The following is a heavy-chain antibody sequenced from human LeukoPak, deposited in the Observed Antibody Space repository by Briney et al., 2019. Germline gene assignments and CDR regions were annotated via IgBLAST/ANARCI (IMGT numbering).Heavy chain of an antibody. Sequence: ASVKVSCKASGYTFTSYDIIWVRQATGQGLEWMGWMNPNSGNTGYAQKFQGRVTMTRNTSISTAYMELSSLRSEDTAVYYCARGWGIVVENAFDIWGQGTMVTVSS. V-gene: IGHV1-8*01. CDR3: ARGWGIVVENAFDI. J-gene: IGHJ3*02. CDR2: MNPNSGNT. CDR1: GYTFTSYD. D-gene: IGHD3-22*01.